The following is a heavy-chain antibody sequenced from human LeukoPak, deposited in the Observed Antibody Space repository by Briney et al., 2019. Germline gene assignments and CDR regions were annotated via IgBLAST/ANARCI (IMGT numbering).Heavy chain of an antibody. CDR3: ARGVPYDSWSGPHYSDY. CDR2: LHTGGRT. D-gene: IGHD3-3*01. J-gene: IGHJ4*02. V-gene: IGHV3-53*01. CDR1: GFIVSNSY. Sequence: PGGSLRLSCEAPGFIVSNSYMSWVRQAPGEGLEWVSVLHTGGRTFYADSVMGRFTISTDNSKNTLFLQMNSLRAEDTAVYYCARGVPYDSWSGPHYSDYWGQGTLVTVSS.